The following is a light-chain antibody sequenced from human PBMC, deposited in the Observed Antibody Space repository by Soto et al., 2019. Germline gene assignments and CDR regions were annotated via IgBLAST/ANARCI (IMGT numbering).Light chain of an antibody. CDR1: SSDVGSSNL. CDR3: CSYAGSSTHV. J-gene: IGLJ1*01. CDR2: EVS. Sequence: QSALTQPASVSGSPGQSMTFSCTGTSSDVGSSNLVSWYQQHPGKAPKLLIYEVSKRPSGVSNRFSGSKSGNTASLTISGLQAEDEADYYCCSYAGSSTHVFGTGTKLTVL. V-gene: IGLV2-23*02.